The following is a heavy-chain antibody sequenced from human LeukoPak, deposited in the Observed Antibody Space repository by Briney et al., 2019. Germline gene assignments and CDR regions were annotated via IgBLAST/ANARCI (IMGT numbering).Heavy chain of an antibody. CDR3: AKDRGRYSISWYPDY. Sequence: PGGSLRLSCAASGFTFSSYAMSWVRQAPGKGLEWVSTVTGGGDSTYYTDSVKGRFTISRDNSKNTLYLQMNSLRAEDTAIYYCAKDRGRYSISWYPDYWGQGTLVTVSS. CDR2: VTGGGDST. V-gene: IGHV3-23*01. J-gene: IGHJ4*02. CDR1: GFTFSSYA. D-gene: IGHD6-13*01.